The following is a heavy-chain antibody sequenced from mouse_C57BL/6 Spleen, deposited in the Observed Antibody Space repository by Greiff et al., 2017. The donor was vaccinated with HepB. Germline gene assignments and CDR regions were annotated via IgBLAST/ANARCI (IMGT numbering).Heavy chain of an antibody. V-gene: IGHV1-61*01. CDR3: ARDYGSSYVLGYWYFDV. CDR2: IYPSDSET. Sequence: QVQLQQPGAELVRPGSSVKLSCKASGYTFTSYWMDWVKQRPGQGLEWIGNIYPSDSETHYNQKFKDKATLTVDKSSSTAYMQLSSLTSEDSAVYYCARDYGSSYVLGYWYFDVWGTGTTVTVSS. CDR1: GYTFTSYW. D-gene: IGHD1-1*01. J-gene: IGHJ1*03.